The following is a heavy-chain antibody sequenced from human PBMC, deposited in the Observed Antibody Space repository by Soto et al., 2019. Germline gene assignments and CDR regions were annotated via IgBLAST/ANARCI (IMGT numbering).Heavy chain of an antibody. D-gene: IGHD1-1*01. CDR1: GYTFTSYG. Sequence: QVHLVQSGSEVKKPGASVKVSCKASGYTFTSYGLTWVRQAPGQGLAWMGWISAHNGNTDYAQKLQGRVIVTRDTSTSTAYMELRSLISDDTAVYYCARGRYGDYWGQGALVTVSS. CDR3: ARGRYGDY. J-gene: IGHJ4*02. V-gene: IGHV1-18*01. CDR2: ISAHNGNT.